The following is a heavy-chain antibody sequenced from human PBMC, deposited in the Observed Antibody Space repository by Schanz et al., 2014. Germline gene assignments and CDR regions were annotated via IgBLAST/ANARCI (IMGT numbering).Heavy chain of an antibody. D-gene: IGHD6-13*01. J-gene: IGHJ4*02. Sequence: QVQLVQSGAEVKKPGSSVKVSCKASGGTFSTYTISWVRQAPGQGLEWMGRIIPTLGIANYAQKFQGRVTITADKSTFTAYMDVSSLRSEDTAVYYCASSGAGYSSSWDFDYWGQGTLVTVSS. CDR3: ASSGAGYSSSWDFDY. V-gene: IGHV1-69*02. CDR1: GGTFSTYT. CDR2: IIPTLGIA.